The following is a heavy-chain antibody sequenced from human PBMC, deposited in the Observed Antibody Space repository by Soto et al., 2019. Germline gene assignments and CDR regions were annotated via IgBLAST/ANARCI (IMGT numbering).Heavy chain of an antibody. CDR1: GGSISSYY. D-gene: IGHD4-4*01. CDR2: IYYSGST. V-gene: IGHV4-59*01. J-gene: IGHJ6*03. CDR3: ARAHDAYSNYYYYYMDV. Sequence: QVQLQESGPGLVKPSETLSLTCTVSGGSISSYYWSWIRQPPGKGLEWIGYIYYSGSTNYNPSLKSRVTISVDTSKNQFSLKLSSVTAADTAVYYCARAHDAYSNYYYYYMDVWGKGTTVTVSS.